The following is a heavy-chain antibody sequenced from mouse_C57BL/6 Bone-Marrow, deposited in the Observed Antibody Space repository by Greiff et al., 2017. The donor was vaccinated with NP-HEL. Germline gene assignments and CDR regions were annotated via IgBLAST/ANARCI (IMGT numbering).Heavy chain of an antibody. Sequence: VQLQQPGAELVRPGSSVKLSCKASGYTFTSYWMHWVKQRPIQGLEWIGNIDPSDSETHYNQKFKDKATLTVDKSSSTAYMQLSSLTSEDSAVYYCARGYYDPSYYAMDYWGQGTSVTVSS. J-gene: IGHJ4*01. V-gene: IGHV1-52*01. CDR1: GYTFTSYW. D-gene: IGHD2-4*01. CDR3: ARGYYDPSYYAMDY. CDR2: IDPSDSET.